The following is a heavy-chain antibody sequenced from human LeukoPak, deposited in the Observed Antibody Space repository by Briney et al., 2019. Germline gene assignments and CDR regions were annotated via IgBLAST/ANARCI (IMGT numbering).Heavy chain of an antibody. D-gene: IGHD2-2*01. Sequence: GGSLRLSCAASGFTFSNAWMSWVRQAPGKGLEWVSRVRSETDGGTTDYAAPVQGGFTISRDDSKNTLYLQMNSLETDDTAVYYCTTLSYAAAPTWGQGTLVTVSS. J-gene: IGHJ5*02. CDR2: VRSETDGGTT. V-gene: IGHV3-15*01. CDR3: TTLSYAAAPT. CDR1: GFTFSNAW.